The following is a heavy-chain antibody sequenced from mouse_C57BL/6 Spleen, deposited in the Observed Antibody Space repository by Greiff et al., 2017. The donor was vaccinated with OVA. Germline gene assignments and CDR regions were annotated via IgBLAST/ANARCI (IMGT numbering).Heavy chain of an antibody. CDR1: GFTFSDYG. V-gene: IGHV5-17*01. CDR3: AREWIYYDYDGLMDY. Sequence: EVQGVESGGGLVKPGGSLKLSCAASGFTFSDYGMHWVRQAPEKGLEWVAYISSGSSTIYYADTVKGRFTISRDNAKNTLFLQMTSLRSEDTAVYYCAREWIYYDYDGLMDYWGQGTSVTVSS. D-gene: IGHD2-4*01. J-gene: IGHJ4*01. CDR2: ISSGSSTI.